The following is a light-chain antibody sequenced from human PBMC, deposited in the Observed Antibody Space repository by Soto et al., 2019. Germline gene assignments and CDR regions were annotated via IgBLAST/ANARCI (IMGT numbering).Light chain of an antibody. V-gene: IGKV3-20*01. Sequence: EIVLTQSPGTLSVSPGERATRSCRASQSVSSSYLAWYQQKPGQAPRLLIYGASSRATGIPDRFSGSGSGTDFTLTISRLEPEDFAVYYCQQYGSSLITFGQGTRLEIK. CDR2: GAS. J-gene: IGKJ5*01. CDR3: QQYGSSLIT. CDR1: QSVSSSY.